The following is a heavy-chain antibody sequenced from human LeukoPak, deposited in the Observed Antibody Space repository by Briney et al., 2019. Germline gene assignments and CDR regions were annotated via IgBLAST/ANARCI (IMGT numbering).Heavy chain of an antibody. CDR3: ARGSTVTTLLGAFDI. V-gene: IGHV3-30*14. D-gene: IGHD4-17*01. CDR1: AFTFSSYA. CDR2: ISYDGSNK. J-gene: IGHJ3*02. Sequence: GRSLRLSCAASAFTFSSYAMHWVRQAPGKGLEWVAVISYDGSNKYYADSVKGRFTISRDNSKNTLYLQMNSLRAEDTAVYYCARGSTVTTLLGAFDIWGQGTMVTVSS.